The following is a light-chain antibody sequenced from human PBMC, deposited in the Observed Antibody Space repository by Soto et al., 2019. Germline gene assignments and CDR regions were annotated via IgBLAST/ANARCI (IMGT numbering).Light chain of an antibody. V-gene: IGLV2-14*03. CDR2: DVS. CDR1: NSDVGGYTY. Sequence: QSALTQPASVSGSPGQSITISCTGTNSDVGGYTYVPWYQQHPGKAPKLMIYDVSNRPSGVSNRFSGSKSGNTASLTISGLQADDEADYYCSSYTSSSTPYVFGTGTKLTVL. J-gene: IGLJ1*01. CDR3: SSYTSSSTPYV.